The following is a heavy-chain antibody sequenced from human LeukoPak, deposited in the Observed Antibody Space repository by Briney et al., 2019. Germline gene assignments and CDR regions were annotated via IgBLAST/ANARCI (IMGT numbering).Heavy chain of an antibody. V-gene: IGHV3-33*08. CDR2: IWYDGSNK. D-gene: IGHD3-10*01. CDR3: ARGYGSESYCLDY. J-gene: IGHJ4*02. CDR1: GFTFSVYA. Sequence: GGSLRLSCATSGFTFSVYAMHWVRQAPGKGLEWVAVIWYDGSNKYYADSVKGRFTISRDNSKNTLYLQMNSLRVEDTAVYYCARGYGSESYCLDYWGQGTLVTVSS.